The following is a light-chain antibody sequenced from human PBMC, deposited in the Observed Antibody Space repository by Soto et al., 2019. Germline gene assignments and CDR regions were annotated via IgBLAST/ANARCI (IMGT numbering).Light chain of an antibody. CDR2: DAS. J-gene: IGKJ4*01. Sequence: ENVLTQSPASLSLSPGERATLSCRASQSVRTYLAWYQQKPGQGPRLRIYDASNRATGIPTRFSGSGSGTDFTLTISSLEPEDFAVYYGQQGNNWPLTSGGGTKVEIK. V-gene: IGKV3-11*01. CDR3: QQGNNWPLT. CDR1: QSVRTY.